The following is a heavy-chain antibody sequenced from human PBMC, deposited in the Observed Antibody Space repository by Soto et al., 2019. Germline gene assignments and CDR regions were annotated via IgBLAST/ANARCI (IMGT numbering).Heavy chain of an antibody. Sequence: APVKVSCKVSGYTLTELSMHWVRQAPGKGLEWMGGFDPEDGETIYAQRFQGRVTMTRDTSISTAYMELSRLRSDDTAVYYCARGGYYYDSSGYYSYYFDYWGQGTLVTVSS. CDR1: GYTLTELS. CDR2: FDPEDGET. CDR3: ARGGYYYDSSGYYSYYFDY. D-gene: IGHD3-22*01. J-gene: IGHJ4*02. V-gene: IGHV1-24*01.